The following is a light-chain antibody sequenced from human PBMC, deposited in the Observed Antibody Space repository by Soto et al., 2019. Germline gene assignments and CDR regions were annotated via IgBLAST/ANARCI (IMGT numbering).Light chain of an antibody. J-gene: IGLJ1*01. Sequence: QSALTQPVSVSGSPGQTITISCTGTSSDVGNYNYVSWYQQHPGKAPKLMIYEVNNRPSGISNRFSGSKSGNTASLTISGLQAEDEADYYCSSYTSSSTLYVFGGGTKVTVL. CDR1: SSDVGNYNY. CDR2: EVN. V-gene: IGLV2-14*01. CDR3: SSYTSSSTLYV.